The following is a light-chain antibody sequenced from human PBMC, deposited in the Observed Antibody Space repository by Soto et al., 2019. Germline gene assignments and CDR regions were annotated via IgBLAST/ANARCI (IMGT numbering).Light chain of an antibody. V-gene: IGKV1-16*01. J-gene: IGKJ5*01. CDR3: QHYGDSART. Sequence: IYAASTLQSGVPSRFSGSGSGTDFTLTISSLEPEDFAVYYCQHYGDSARTFGPGTRLEIK. CDR2: AAS.